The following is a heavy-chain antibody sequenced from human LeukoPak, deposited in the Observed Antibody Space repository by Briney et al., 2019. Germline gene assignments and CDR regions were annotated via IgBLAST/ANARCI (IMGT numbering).Heavy chain of an antibody. Sequence: ASVKVSCKASGYTFTGYYMHWVRQAPGQGLEWMGWINPNSGGTNYAQKFQGRVTMTRDTSISTAYMELSRLRSDDTAVYYRARDTIGDYDYVWGSYRYSFLYWGQGTLVTVSS. CDR2: INPNSGGT. D-gene: IGHD3-16*02. CDR3: ARDTIGDYDYVWGSYRYSFLY. J-gene: IGHJ4*02. CDR1: GYTFTGYY. V-gene: IGHV1-2*02.